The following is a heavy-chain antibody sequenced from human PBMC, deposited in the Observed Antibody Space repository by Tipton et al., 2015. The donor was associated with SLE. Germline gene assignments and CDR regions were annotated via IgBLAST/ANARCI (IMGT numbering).Heavy chain of an antibody. CDR1: GGSISSGGYY. CDR2: IYYSGST. D-gene: IGHD6-6*01. J-gene: IGHJ4*02. Sequence: LSLTCTVSGGSISSGGYYWSWIRQHPGKGLEWIGYIYYSGSTYYNPSLKSRVTISVDTSKNQFSLKLSSVTAADTAVYYCARSTYSSSSYFDYWGQGTLVTVSS. V-gene: IGHV4-31*03. CDR3: ARSTYSSSSYFDY.